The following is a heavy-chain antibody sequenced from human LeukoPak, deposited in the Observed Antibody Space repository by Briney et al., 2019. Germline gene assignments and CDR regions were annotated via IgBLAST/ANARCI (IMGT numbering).Heavy chain of an antibody. Sequence: GGSLRLSCAASVFTFSDYSMSWVRQAPGKGLEGVASISIVSTYTFYAESLKGRISIPRDNAKNSLILQMSSLRADDTAVYYCTRDGSGFYYYYYMDVWGKGTTVTVSS. CDR3: TRDGSGFYYYYYMDV. D-gene: IGHD6-25*01. CDR2: ISIVSTYT. J-gene: IGHJ6*03. CDR1: VFTFSDYS. V-gene: IGHV3-21*01.